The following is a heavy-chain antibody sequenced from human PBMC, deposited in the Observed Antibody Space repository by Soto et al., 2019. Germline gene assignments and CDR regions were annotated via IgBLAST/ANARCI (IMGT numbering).Heavy chain of an antibody. CDR3: ARYLFFDYSTDYYKTEIETWIDP. D-gene: IGHD3-9*01. Sequence: SETLSLTCTVSGGSISSGGYYWGWVRQSPGKGLEWIGNIYYNGNTYYNPSLKSRVTMSKDTSQNQFSLNLSTVTAADTAIYYCARYLFFDYSTDYYKTEIETWIDPWGPGTLVTVSS. J-gene: IGHJ5*02. V-gene: IGHV4-39*01. CDR1: GGSISSGGYY. CDR2: IYYNGNT.